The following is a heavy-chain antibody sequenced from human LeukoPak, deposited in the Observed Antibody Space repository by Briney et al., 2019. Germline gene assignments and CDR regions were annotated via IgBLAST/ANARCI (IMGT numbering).Heavy chain of an antibody. CDR2: IYPGDSDP. D-gene: IGHD6-13*01. J-gene: IGHJ4*02. CDR3: VRHGLGSSWFGFGY. V-gene: IGHV5-51*01. Sequence: GESLKISCKGSGYTFTTYWIGWVRQLPGKGLEWMGIIYPGDSDPRYSPSFQGQVTISADKSISTAYLQWSSLKASDSAMYYCVRHGLGSSWFGFGYWGQGTLVTVSS. CDR1: GYTFTTYW.